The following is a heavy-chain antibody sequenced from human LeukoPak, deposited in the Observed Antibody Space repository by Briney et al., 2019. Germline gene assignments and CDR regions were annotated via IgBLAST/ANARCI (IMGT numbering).Heavy chain of an antibody. V-gene: IGHV4-38-2*01. Sequence: SETLSLTCAVSGYSISSGYYWGWIRQPPGKGLEWIGSIYHSGSTYYNPSFKSRVTISVDTSKNQFSLELSSVTAADTAVYYCARLMDWFDPWGQGTLVTVSS. D-gene: IGHD2-2*03. J-gene: IGHJ5*02. CDR1: GYSISSGYY. CDR2: IYHSGST. CDR3: ARLMDWFDP.